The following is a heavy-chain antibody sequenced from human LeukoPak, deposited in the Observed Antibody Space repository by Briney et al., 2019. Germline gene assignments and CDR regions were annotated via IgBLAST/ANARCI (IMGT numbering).Heavy chain of an antibody. CDR1: GFTFSSYG. J-gene: IGHJ4*02. CDR3: AKEAAAAGIDY. V-gene: IGHV3-30*18. Sequence: GGSLRLSCAASGFTFSSYGMHWVRQALGKGLEWVAVISYDGSNKYYADSVKGRFTISRDNSKNTLYLQMNSLRAEDTAVYYCAKEAAAAGIDYWGQGTLVTVSS. D-gene: IGHD6-13*01. CDR2: ISYDGSNK.